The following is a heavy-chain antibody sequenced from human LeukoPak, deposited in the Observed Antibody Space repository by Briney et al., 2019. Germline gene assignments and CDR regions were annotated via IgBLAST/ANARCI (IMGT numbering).Heavy chain of an antibody. CDR2: VHPDSGNT. D-gene: IGHD1-14*01. J-gene: IGHJ5*02. CDR1: GYPFSTWE. Sequence: SVKVSCKTSGYPFSTWEINWVRRAAGQGLEWLGWVHPDSGNTDYAQKFRGRVTMSRDTSTSTAYMELSGLRLDDTAVYFCARGPRNDPWGQGTLVTVSS. V-gene: IGHV1-8*01. CDR3: ARGPRNDP.